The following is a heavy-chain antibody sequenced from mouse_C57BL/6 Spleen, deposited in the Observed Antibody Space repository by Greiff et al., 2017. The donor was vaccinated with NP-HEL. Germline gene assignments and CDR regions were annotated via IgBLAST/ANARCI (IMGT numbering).Heavy chain of an antibody. V-gene: IGHV1-53*01. Sequence: QVQLQQSGTELVKPGASVKLSCKASGYTFTSYWMHWVKQRPGQGLEWIGNINPSNGGTNYNEKFKSKATLTVDKSSSTAYMQLSSLTSEDSAVYYCARSGGYYSAWFAYWGQGTLVTVSA. J-gene: IGHJ3*01. CDR1: GYTFTSYW. CDR2: INPSNGGT. D-gene: IGHD2-3*01. CDR3: ARSGGYYSAWFAY.